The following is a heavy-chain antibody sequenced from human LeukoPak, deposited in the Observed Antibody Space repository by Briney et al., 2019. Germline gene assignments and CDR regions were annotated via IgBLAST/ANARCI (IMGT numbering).Heavy chain of an antibody. CDR2: IYYSGGT. V-gene: IGHV4-59*01. CDR1: GGSISSYY. Sequence: SETLSLTCTVSGGSISSYYWSWIRQPPGKRLEWIGYIYYSGGTNYNPSLKSRVTISIDTSKNQFSLKLSSVTAADTAVYYCARDGAWSTWNYFDYWGQGTLVTVSS. D-gene: IGHD2-2*01. CDR3: ARDGAWSTWNYFDY. J-gene: IGHJ4*02.